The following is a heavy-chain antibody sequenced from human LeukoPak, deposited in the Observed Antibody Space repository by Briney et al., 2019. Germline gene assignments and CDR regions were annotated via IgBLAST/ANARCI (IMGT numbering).Heavy chain of an antibody. CDR3: ARGKHYDSSGYRPRGFDY. J-gene: IGHJ4*02. Sequence: ASVKVSCKASGYTFTGYYMHWVRQAPGQGLEWMGWINPNSGGTNYAQKFQGRVTMTRDTSISTAYMELSRLRSDGTAVYYCARGKHYDSSGYRPRGFDYWGQGTLVTVSS. D-gene: IGHD3-22*01. CDR1: GYTFTGYY. CDR2: INPNSGGT. V-gene: IGHV1-2*02.